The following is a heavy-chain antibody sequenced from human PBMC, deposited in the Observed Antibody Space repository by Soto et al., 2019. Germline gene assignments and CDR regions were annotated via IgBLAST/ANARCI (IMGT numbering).Heavy chain of an antibody. Sequence: PGGSLRLSCAASEFTVTNNETSWVRQAPGKGLEWVSILYSGGNTYYADSVEGRFTISRDGSKNTLYLHMNSLRAEDTAVYYCALRRVAYADFWGQGTRVTVSS. CDR1: EFTVTNNE. CDR3: ALRRVAYADF. J-gene: IGHJ4*02. D-gene: IGHD2-2*01. CDR2: LYSGGNT. V-gene: IGHV3-53*01.